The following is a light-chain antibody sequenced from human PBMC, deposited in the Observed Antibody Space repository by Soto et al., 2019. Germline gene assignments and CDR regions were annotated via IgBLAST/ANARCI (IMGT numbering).Light chain of an antibody. V-gene: IGKV3-20*01. J-gene: IGKJ2*01. CDR1: QNVTSRY. CDR3: QHYGTSHT. CDR2: GAF. Sequence: EIVLTQSPGTLSLSPWERATLSCRASQNVTSRYLAWYQQKPGQAPRLLIFGAFSRATGIPDRFSGSGSGTDFTITISRLEPEDFAVYYFQHYGTSHTFGQGTKLE.